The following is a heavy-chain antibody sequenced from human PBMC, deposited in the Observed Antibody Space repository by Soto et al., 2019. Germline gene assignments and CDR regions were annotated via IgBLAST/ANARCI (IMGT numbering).Heavy chain of an antibody. V-gene: IGHV1-69*13. Sequence: SVKVSCKASGGTFSSYAISWVRQAPGQGLEWMGGIIPIFGTANYAQKFQGRVTITADESTSTAYMELSSLRSEDTAVYYCARLPTDFWSGPAWCDPWGQGTMGSVSS. CDR3: ARLPTDFWSGPAWCDP. CDR1: GGTFSSYA. CDR2: IIPIFGTA. D-gene: IGHD3-3*01. J-gene: IGHJ5*02.